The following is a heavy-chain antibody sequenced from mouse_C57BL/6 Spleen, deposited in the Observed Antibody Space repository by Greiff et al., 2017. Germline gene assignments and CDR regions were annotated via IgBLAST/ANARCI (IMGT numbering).Heavy chain of an antibody. J-gene: IGHJ1*03. Sequence: ESGPGLVKPSQSLSLTCSVTGYSITSGYYWNWIRQFPGNKLEWMGYISYDGSNNYNPSLKNRISITRDTSKNQFFLKLHSVTTEDTATXSCARVGYDGYFDVWGTGTTVTVSS. D-gene: IGHD2-2*01. CDR2: ISYDGSN. CDR1: GYSITSGYY. CDR3: ARVGYDGYFDV. V-gene: IGHV3-6*01.